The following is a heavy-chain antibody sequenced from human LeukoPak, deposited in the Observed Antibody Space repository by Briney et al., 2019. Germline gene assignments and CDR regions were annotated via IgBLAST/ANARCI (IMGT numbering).Heavy chain of an antibody. Sequence: PGGSLRLSCAASGFTVSSNYMSWVRQAPGKGLEWVSSIYRGDSTYYADSVKGRFTISRDNSKNTVYLQMNSLRAEDTAVYYCARGVDYRTVNWFDPWGQGTLVTVSS. D-gene: IGHD1-14*01. CDR3: ARGVDYRTVNWFDP. CDR1: GFTVSSNY. CDR2: IYRGDST. V-gene: IGHV3-53*01. J-gene: IGHJ5*02.